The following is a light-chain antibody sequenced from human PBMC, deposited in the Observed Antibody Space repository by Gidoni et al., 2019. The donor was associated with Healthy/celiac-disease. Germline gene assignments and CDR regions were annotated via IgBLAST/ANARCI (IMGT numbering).Light chain of an antibody. Sequence: EIVMTQSPATLSVSPGERATLSCRASQSVSSNLAWYQQKPGQAPRLLIYGAATRATGIPARFSGSGSGTEFTLTISSLQSEDFAVYYCQQYNNWPPVSFGQGTKLEIK. CDR1: QSVSSN. CDR3: QQYNNWPPVS. CDR2: GAA. J-gene: IGKJ2*03. V-gene: IGKV3-15*01.